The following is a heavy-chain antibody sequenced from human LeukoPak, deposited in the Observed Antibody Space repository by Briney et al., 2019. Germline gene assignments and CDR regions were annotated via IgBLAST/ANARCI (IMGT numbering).Heavy chain of an antibody. CDR3: ARDRAAAPWGYFDY. CDR2: ISYDGSNI. Sequence: GRSLRLSCEASGFTFSHYAMHWVRQSPGKGLEWVALISYDGSNIQYADSVKGRFTISRDNSKNTLYLQMNTLRTEDTVLYYCARDRAAAPWGYFDYWGQGTLVTVSS. V-gene: IGHV3-30-3*01. CDR1: GFTFSHYA. D-gene: IGHD6-13*01. J-gene: IGHJ4*02.